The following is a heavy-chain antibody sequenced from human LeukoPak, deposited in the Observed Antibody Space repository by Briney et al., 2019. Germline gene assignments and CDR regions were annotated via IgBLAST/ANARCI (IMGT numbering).Heavy chain of an antibody. D-gene: IGHD3-10*01. CDR1: GFTFDDYV. CDR3: AREGSGSSPGY. CDR2: ISWNSGSI. V-gene: IGHV3-9*01. Sequence: GGSLRLSCAASGFTFDDYVMHWVRQAPGKGLEWVSGISWNSGSIGYADSVKGRFTISRDNAKNSLYLQMNSLRAEDTAVYYCAREGSGSSPGYWGQGTLVTVSS. J-gene: IGHJ4*02.